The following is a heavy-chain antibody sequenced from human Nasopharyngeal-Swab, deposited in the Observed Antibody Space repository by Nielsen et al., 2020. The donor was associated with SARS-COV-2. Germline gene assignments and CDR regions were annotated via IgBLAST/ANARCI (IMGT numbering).Heavy chain of an antibody. Sequence: GGSLRLSCAGSGFTFGSFGMTWVRQAPGKGLEWVSYISPSSGYIYYAESLKGRFTISRDNAKNSLYLQMNSLRAEDTAVYYCARDHHYDFWSGYPGLFDPWGQGTLVTVSS. D-gene: IGHD3-3*01. CDR2: ISPSSGYI. CDR3: ARDHHYDFWSGYPGLFDP. J-gene: IGHJ5*02. CDR1: GFTFGSFG. V-gene: IGHV3-21*01.